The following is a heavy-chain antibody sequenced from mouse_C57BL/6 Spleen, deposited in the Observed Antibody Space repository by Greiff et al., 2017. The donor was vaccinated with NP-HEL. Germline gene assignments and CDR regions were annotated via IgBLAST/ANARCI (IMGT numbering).Heavy chain of an antibody. Sequence: VQLQQSGAELVRPGASVTLSCKASGYTFTDYEMHWVKQTPVHGLDWIGAIDPETGGTAYNQKLKGKAILTVDKSSSTAYMELRSLTSEDSAVYYCTRCYYGSKGYFDYWGQGTTLTVSS. CDR3: TRCYYGSKGYFDY. J-gene: IGHJ2*01. D-gene: IGHD1-1*01. V-gene: IGHV1-15*01. CDR1: GYTFTDYE. CDR2: IDPETGGT.